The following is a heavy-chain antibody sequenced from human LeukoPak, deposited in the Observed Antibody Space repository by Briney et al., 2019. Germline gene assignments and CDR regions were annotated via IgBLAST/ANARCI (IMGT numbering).Heavy chain of an antibody. CDR2: INSDGSST. CDR1: GFTFSSYW. Sequence: PGGSLRLSCAASGFTFSSYWMHWVRQAPGKGLVWVSRINSDGSSTTYADSVKGRFTISRDNAKNTLYLQMNSLRAGDTAVYYCARVDLVVAATYHAFDIWGQGTMVTVSS. D-gene: IGHD2-15*01. J-gene: IGHJ3*02. V-gene: IGHV3-74*01. CDR3: ARVDLVVAATYHAFDI.